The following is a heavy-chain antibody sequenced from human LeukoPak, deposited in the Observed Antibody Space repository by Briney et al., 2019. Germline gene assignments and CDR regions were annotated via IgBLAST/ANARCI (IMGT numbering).Heavy chain of an antibody. V-gene: IGHV3-23*01. CDR3: ARDPNGDYIGAFDS. D-gene: IGHD4-17*01. J-gene: IGHJ3*01. CDR2: IRGSGLTT. CDR1: GFTFSNYA. Sequence: GGSLRLSCAASGFTFSNYALIWVRQGPVKGLEWVSAIRGSGLTTFYADSVKGRFTISRDNSKNTLYLQMNSLRAEDTAVYYCARDPNGDYIGAFDSWGQGTKVTVSS.